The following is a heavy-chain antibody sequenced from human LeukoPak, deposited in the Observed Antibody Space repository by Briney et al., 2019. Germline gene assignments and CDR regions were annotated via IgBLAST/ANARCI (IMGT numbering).Heavy chain of an antibody. CDR2: ISYDGSNK. Sequence: GGSLRLSCAASGFTFSSYGMHWVRQAPGKGLEWVAVISYDGSNKYYADSVKGRFTISRDNSKNTLYLQMNSLRAEDTAVYYCAMIAAAGTPDYWGQGTLVTVSS. D-gene: IGHD6-13*01. J-gene: IGHJ4*02. CDR3: AMIAAAGTPDY. V-gene: IGHV3-30*03. CDR1: GFTFSSYG.